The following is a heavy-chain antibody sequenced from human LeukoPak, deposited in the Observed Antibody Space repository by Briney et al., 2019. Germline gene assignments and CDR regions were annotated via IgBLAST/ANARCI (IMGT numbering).Heavy chain of an antibody. V-gene: IGHV3-7*01. J-gene: IGHJ4*02. D-gene: IGHD3-10*01. CDR1: GFTFTTYW. Sequence: GESLRLSCAASGFTFTTYWMSWVRQAPGKGLEWVANIQQDGTEKYYVDSVKGRFTISRDNAKTSLYLQMNSLRVEDTAVYYRAKVAKYYYGSETYYFFEHWGQGTPVTASS. CDR2: IQQDGTEK. CDR3: AKVAKYYYGSETYYFFEH.